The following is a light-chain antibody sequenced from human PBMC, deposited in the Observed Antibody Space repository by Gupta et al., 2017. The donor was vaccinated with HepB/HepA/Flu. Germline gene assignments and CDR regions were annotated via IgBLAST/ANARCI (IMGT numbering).Light chain of an antibody. CDR2: AAS. CDR1: QSISNF. J-gene: IGKJ5*01. CDR3: QQSYRALT. V-gene: IGKV1-39*01. Sequence: DIQMTQSPSSLSASVGDRVTITCRASQSISNFVNWYQQKPGKAPTLLIFAASRLQSGVPLRFRGDGSGTDFTLTITSRQPEDFATYYCQQSYRALTFGQGTRLEIK.